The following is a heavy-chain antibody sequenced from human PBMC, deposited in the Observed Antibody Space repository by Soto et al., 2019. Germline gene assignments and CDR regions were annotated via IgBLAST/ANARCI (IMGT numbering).Heavy chain of an antibody. V-gene: IGHV1-18*01. Sequence: QVQLVQSEAEVKKPGASVRVSCKASGYTFTSYGISWVRQAPGQGLEWMGWISAYNGNTNYAQKLQGRVTMTTDTSTSTAYMELRSLRSDDTAVYYCARDSNSAVAGTRGDYWGQGTLVTVSS. J-gene: IGHJ4*02. CDR2: ISAYNGNT. CDR3: ARDSNSAVAGTRGDY. CDR1: GYTFTSYG. D-gene: IGHD6-19*01.